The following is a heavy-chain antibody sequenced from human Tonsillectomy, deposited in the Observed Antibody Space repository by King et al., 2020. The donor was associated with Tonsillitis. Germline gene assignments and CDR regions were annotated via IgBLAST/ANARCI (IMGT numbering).Heavy chain of an antibody. D-gene: IGHD5-24*01. CDR3: AKDRAEMATLGADY. V-gene: IGHV3-30*18. CDR1: GFTFTTYG. J-gene: IGHJ4*02. CDR2: ISYDGSNK. Sequence: QLVQSGGGVVQPGRSLRLSCAASGFTFTTYGMHWVRQAPGKGLEWVAVISYDGSNKYYADSVKGRFTISRDNSKNTLFLQMNSLRAEDTAVYYCAKDRAEMATLGADYWGQGTLVTVSS.